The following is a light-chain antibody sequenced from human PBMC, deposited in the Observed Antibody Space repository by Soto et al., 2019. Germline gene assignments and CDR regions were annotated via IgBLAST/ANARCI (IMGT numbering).Light chain of an antibody. Sequence: DIQMTQSPTSLSASVRDRVTITCRASQSISSYVNWYQQKPGKAPKLLIYAASNLQSGVPSRFSGSGSGTDFTLTISSLQPEDFATYYCQQSYSTPRTFGQGTKLEIK. CDR3: QQSYSTPRT. CDR2: AAS. J-gene: IGKJ2*02. V-gene: IGKV1-39*01. CDR1: QSISSY.